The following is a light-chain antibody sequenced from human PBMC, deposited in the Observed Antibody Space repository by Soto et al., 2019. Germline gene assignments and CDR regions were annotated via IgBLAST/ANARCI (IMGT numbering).Light chain of an antibody. J-gene: IGKJ3*01. Sequence: EIVLTQSPATLSLSPGERATLSCRASQSVSSYLAWYQQKPGQAPRLLIYDASNRATGIPARFSGSGSGTDFTLTISSLEPEDFAVYYCQQRGTFGPGTKVVIK. CDR1: QSVSSY. CDR2: DAS. V-gene: IGKV3-11*01. CDR3: QQRGT.